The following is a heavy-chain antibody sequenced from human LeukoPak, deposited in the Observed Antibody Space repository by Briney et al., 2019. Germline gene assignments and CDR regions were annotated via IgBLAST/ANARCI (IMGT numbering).Heavy chain of an antibody. J-gene: IGHJ3*02. V-gene: IGHV5-51*01. CDR3: ARPSAIHYYGSGSYIPDAFDI. CDR1: GYSFTSYW. D-gene: IGHD3-10*01. CDR2: IYPGDSDT. Sequence: GESLKISCKGSGYSFTSYWIGWVRQMPGKGLEWMGIIYPGDSDTRYSPSFQGQVTISADKSISTAYLQWSSLKASDTAMYYCARPSAIHYYGSGSYIPDAFDIWAQGTMVTVSS.